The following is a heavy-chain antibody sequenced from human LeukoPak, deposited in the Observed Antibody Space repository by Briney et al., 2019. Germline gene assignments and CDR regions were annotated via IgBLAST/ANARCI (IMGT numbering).Heavy chain of an antibody. J-gene: IGHJ4*02. Sequence: GGSLRLSCEASRFSFSTYPMGWVRRAPGKGLEWVSSISSSSSYIYYADSVKGRFTISRDNAKNSLYLQMNSLRAEDTAVYYCAREIPAAIDYWGQGTLVTVSS. CDR3: AREIPAAIDY. D-gene: IGHD2-2*01. V-gene: IGHV3-21*01. CDR1: RFSFSTYP. CDR2: ISSSSSYI.